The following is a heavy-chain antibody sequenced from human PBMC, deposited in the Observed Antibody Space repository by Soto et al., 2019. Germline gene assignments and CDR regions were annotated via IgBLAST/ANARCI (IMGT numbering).Heavy chain of an antibody. CDR1: GYTLSELS. CDR3: ATESYYGDHDDAFDI. CDR2: FDPEDGET. D-gene: IGHD4-17*01. V-gene: IGHV1-24*01. J-gene: IGHJ3*02. Sequence: ASVKVSSKVAGYTLSELSMDWVRQAPGKGLEWMGGFDPEDGETIYAQKFQGRVTMTEDTSTDTAYMELSSLRSEDTAVYYCATESYYGDHDDAFDIWGQGTMVTVSS.